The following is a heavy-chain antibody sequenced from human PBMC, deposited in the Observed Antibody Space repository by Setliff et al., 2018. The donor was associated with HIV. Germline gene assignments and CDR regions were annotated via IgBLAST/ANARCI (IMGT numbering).Heavy chain of an antibody. CDR3: ASLGGLLYTSSSLRGVDY. J-gene: IGHJ4*02. D-gene: IGHD6-6*01. CDR2: INSDGSTT. V-gene: IGHV3-74*01. Sequence: PGGSLRLSCAASGFTFKTYWMHWVRQVPGKGLVWVSRINSDGSTTSYADSVKGRFTISRDNAKNTLYLQMNSLRAEDTAVYYCASLGGLLYTSSSLRGVDYWGQGTLVTVSS. CDR1: GFTFKTYW.